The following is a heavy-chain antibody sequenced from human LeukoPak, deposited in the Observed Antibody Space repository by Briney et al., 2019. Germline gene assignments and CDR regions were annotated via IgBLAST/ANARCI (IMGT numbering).Heavy chain of an antibody. D-gene: IGHD4-23*01. CDR3: AREHDYGGNSDY. CDR1: GYTFTSYG. J-gene: IGHJ4*02. V-gene: IGHV1-18*01. Sequence: ASVKVSYKASGYTFTSYGISWVRQAPGQGLEWMGWISAYNGNTNYAQKLQGRVTMTTDTSTSTAYMELRSLRSDDTAVYYCAREHDYGGNSDYWGQGTLVTVSS. CDR2: ISAYNGNT.